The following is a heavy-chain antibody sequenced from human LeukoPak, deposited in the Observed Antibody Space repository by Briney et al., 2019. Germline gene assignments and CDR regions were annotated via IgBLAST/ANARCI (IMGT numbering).Heavy chain of an antibody. CDR3: AKVRTRWTMVRGVPYMDV. J-gene: IGHJ6*03. D-gene: IGHD3-10*01. V-gene: IGHV4-38-2*02. CDR1: GNSISSGYY. Sequence: SETLSLTCTVSGNSISSGYYWGWIRQPPGKGLEWIGSIYHSGRTYYNPSLKSRVTISVDTSKNQFSLKLSSVTAADTAVYYCAKVRTRWTMVRGVPYMDVWGKGTTVTVSS. CDR2: IYHSGRT.